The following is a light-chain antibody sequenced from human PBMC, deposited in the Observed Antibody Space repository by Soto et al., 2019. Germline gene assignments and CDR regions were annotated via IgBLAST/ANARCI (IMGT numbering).Light chain of an antibody. CDR3: QQYNSYSIT. Sequence: DIQMTQSPSTLSASVGDRVTITCRASQSISSWLAWYQQKPGKAPKLLIYKASSLESGVPSRFSGGGSGTEFTLTISSLQPDDFATYYCQQYNSYSITFGPGTKVDIK. CDR1: QSISSW. J-gene: IGKJ3*01. CDR2: KAS. V-gene: IGKV1-5*03.